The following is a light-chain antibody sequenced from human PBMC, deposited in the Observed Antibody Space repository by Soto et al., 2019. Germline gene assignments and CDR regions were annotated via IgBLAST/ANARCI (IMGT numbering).Light chain of an antibody. CDR3: QKYNSAPFT. CDR2: GAS. J-gene: IGKJ3*01. V-gene: IGKV1-27*01. CDR1: QGIFDY. Sequence: IPMTQSPSSLSATVGDRVTITCRASQGIFDYVAWYQQKPGKVPKLLVFGASTLQSGVPSRFSGSGSGTDFTLTISSLQLEDVATYYCQKYNSAPFTFGPGTKVDIK.